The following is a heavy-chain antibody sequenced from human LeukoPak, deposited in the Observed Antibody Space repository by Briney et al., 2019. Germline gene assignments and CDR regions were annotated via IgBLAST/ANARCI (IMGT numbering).Heavy chain of an antibody. CDR2: IRYEGSKK. D-gene: IGHD3-22*01. Sequence: GGSLRLSCAASGFTFSSYGMHWVRQAPGKGLEWVAFIRYEGSKKYYADSVKGRLTISRDNSKNSLYLQMNSLRAEDTAVYYCAKDGSRDYYDSSGTYFDYWGQGTLVTVSS. CDR3: AKDGSRDYYDSSGTYFDY. V-gene: IGHV3-30*02. CDR1: GFTFSSYG. J-gene: IGHJ4*02.